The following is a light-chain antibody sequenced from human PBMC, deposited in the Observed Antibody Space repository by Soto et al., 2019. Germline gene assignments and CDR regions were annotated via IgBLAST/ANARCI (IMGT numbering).Light chain of an antibody. CDR1: QTISSW. V-gene: IGKV1-5*03. Sequence: DIQMTQSPSTLSGSVGDRVTITCRASQTISSWLAWYQQKPGKAPKLLIYKASTLKSGVPSRFSGSGSGTEFTLTISSLQPEDFATYYCLQYNNYPLTLGPGTKVDIK. J-gene: IGKJ3*01. CDR3: LQYNNYPLT. CDR2: KAS.